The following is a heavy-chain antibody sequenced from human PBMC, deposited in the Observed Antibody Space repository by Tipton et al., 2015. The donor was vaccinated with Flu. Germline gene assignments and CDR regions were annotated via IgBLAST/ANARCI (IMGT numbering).Heavy chain of an antibody. J-gene: IGHJ6*02. CDR1: GYSISTGYY. Sequence: TLSLTCAVSGYSISTGYYWGWIRQPPGKGLEWIGTISHSGSSYYKPSLKSRVTISVDTSKNQFSLKLSSVTAADTAVYYCARDGYYYYYYGMDVWDQGP. CDR2: ISHSGSS. D-gene: IGHD2-2*03. CDR3: ARDGYYYYYYGMDV. V-gene: IGHV4-38-2*01.